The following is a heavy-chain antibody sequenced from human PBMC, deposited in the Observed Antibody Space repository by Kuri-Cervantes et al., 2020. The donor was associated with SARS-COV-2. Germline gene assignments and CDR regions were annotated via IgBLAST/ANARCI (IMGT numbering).Heavy chain of an antibody. V-gene: IGHV3-7*01. J-gene: IGHJ4*02. CDR1: GFTFSSYW. D-gene: IGHD3-22*01. CDR2: INHFGSES. Sequence: GESLKISCAASGFTFSSYWMSWVRQAPGKGLEWVANINHFGSESYYVDSVKGRFTISRDNAKNSLYLQKNSLRVEDTAVYYCARMGVTMMTPFDSWGQGTLVTVSS. CDR3: ARMGVTMMTPFDS.